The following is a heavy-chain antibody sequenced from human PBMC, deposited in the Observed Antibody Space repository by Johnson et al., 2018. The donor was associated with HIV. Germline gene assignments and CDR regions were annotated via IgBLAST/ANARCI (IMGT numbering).Heavy chain of an antibody. J-gene: IGHJ3*02. CDR3: ARDRMRGATKDAFDI. V-gene: IGHV3-30*19. Sequence: QEQLVESGGGEVQPGRSLRPSCVASGFTFSSYGMHWVRQASGKGLEWVAVISYDGISTSYADSVQGRFTISRDNAKNTLYLQMNSLRAEDTAVYYCARDRMRGATKDAFDIWGQGTMVTVSS. D-gene: IGHD1-26*01. CDR1: GFTFSSYG. CDR2: ISYDGIST.